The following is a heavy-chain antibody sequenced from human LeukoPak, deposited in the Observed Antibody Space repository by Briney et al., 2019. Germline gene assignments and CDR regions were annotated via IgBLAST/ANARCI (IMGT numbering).Heavy chain of an antibody. D-gene: IGHD2-8*01. J-gene: IGHJ5*02. CDR1: GDSITSFY. CDR3: ARDWNGRYCTNGICQYNWFDP. Sequence: AETLSLTCTVSGDSITSFYWTWLRQAPGKELEWVGYITYSGNTNYNPSLQSRVTMSVDTSKNQFFLNLTSVTAAYTAVYYCARDWNGRYCTNGICQYNWFDPWGQGTLVTVSS. V-gene: IGHV4-59*01. CDR2: ITYSGNT.